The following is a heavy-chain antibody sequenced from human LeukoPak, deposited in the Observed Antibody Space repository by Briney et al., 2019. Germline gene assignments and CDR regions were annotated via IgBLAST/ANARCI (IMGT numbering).Heavy chain of an antibody. CDR3: ARARFGEPYDAYL. J-gene: IGHJ3*01. Sequence: GGSLRLSCAASGFSSRDHYLSWISQDPGKGMEWLAFVSSTGTTTSYADSVKGRFTISRDDAKNSLFLQMTSLRGEDTALYYCARARFGEPYDAYLWGQGTMVTVSS. CDR2: VSSTGTTT. CDR1: GFSSRDHY. V-gene: IGHV3-11*01. D-gene: IGHD3-10*01.